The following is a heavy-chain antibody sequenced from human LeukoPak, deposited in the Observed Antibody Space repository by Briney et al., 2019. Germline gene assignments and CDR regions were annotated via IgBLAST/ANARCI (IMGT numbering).Heavy chain of an antibody. D-gene: IGHD6-19*01. CDR3: ARGVAVASIGY. V-gene: IGHV6-1*01. CDR1: GDSVPSNSAA. Sequence: SHTLSLTYAISGDSVPSNSAAWKWSTQSPSRGLEWLGRTYYKSKWYNDYAVPVNSQITINPDTSKNQFSVQLNAETPEDTAVYYCARGVAVASIGYWGQGTMVTVAS. J-gene: IGHJ4*02. CDR2: TYYKSKWYN.